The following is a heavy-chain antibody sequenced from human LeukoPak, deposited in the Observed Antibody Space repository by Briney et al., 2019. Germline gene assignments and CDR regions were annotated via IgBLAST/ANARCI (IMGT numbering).Heavy chain of an antibody. CDR2: ISGSGGTI. V-gene: IGHV3-48*03. CDR3: ARDRGSTSYYYYDMDV. J-gene: IGHJ6*04. D-gene: IGHD2-2*01. Sequence: GGSLRLSCAASGFTFSSYEMNWVRQAPGKELEWISYISGSGGTIYYADSVKGRFTISRDNAKNSLYLQMNTLRAEDTAVYYCARDRGSTSYYYYDMDVWGKGTSVTVSS. CDR1: GFTFSSYE.